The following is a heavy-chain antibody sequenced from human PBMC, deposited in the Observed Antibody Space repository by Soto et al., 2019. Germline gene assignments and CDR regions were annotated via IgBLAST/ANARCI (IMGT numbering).Heavy chain of an antibody. V-gene: IGHV3-23*01. J-gene: IGHJ5*02. CDR3: AKDGRTTSTP. D-gene: IGHD1-1*01. CDR2: ISASGTTT. CDR1: GFTFSNYA. Sequence: GGSLRLSCAASGFTFSNYAMSWVRQAPGEGLEWVSSISASGTTTFYADSVRGRFTVSRDNSKNTLYLQMSSLRAEDTAVYYCAKDGRTTSTPWGQGTLVTVSS.